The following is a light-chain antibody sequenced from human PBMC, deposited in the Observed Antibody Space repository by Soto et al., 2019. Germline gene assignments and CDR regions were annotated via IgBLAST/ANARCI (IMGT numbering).Light chain of an antibody. CDR3: QSYDKRVTAYV. V-gene: IGLV2-8*01. CDR2: EVT. Sequence: QSVLTQPPSASGSLGQSVTISCTGTSRDVGPYKYVSWYQQYPGKAPKLIIYEVTKRPSGVPDRFSGSKSGNTASLTVSGLQADDEADYYCQSYDKRVTAYVFGSGTKVTV. CDR1: SRDVGPYKY. J-gene: IGLJ1*01.